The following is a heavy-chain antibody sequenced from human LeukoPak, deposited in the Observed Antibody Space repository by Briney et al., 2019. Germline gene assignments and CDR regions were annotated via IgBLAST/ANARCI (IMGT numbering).Heavy chain of an antibody. D-gene: IGHD5-18*01. CDR3: ARHRGYSYGYDY. V-gene: IGHV4-59*08. CDR1: GGSISSYY. CDR2: IYYSGST. Sequence: SETLSLTCTVSGGSISSYYWSWIRQPPGKGLEWSGYIYYSGSTNYNPSLKSRVTISVDTSKNQFSLTLSSVTAADTAVYYCARHRGYSYGYDYWGQGTLDTVSS. J-gene: IGHJ4*02.